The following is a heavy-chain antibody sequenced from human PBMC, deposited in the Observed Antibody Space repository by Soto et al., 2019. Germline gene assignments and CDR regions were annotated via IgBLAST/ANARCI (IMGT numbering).Heavy chain of an antibody. Sequence: SETLSLTCAVYGGSFSGYYWSWIRQPPGKGLEWIGEINHSGSTNYNPSLKSRVTISVDTSKNQFSLKLSSVTAADTAVYYCARGRAYGSGSYLAYYYYYYGMDVWGQWTTVTVS. V-gene: IGHV4-34*01. D-gene: IGHD3-10*01. CDR3: ARGRAYGSGSYLAYYYYYYGMDV. CDR2: INHSGST. J-gene: IGHJ6*02. CDR1: GGSFSGYY.